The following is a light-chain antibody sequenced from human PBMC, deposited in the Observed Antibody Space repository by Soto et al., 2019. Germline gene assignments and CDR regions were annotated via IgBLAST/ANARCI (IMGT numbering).Light chain of an antibody. Sequence: EIVLTQSPATLSLSPGERATLSCRASQSVSSYLAWYQQKPGQAPRLLIYDASNRATGIPARFSGSGSGTDFTLTISSLDPEDFAVYYCQQRSNWPRLTFGGGTKV. CDR3: QQRSNWPRLT. CDR1: QSVSSY. J-gene: IGKJ4*01. CDR2: DAS. V-gene: IGKV3-11*01.